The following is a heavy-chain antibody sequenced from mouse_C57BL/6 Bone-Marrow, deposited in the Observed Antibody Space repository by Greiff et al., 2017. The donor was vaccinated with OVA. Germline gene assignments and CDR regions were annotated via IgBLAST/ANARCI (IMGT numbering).Heavy chain of an antibody. CDR3: ARWLLPYYYAMDY. V-gene: IGHV1-26*01. Sequence: VQLQQSGPELVKPGASVKISCKASGYTFTDYYMNWVKQSHGKSLEWIGDINPNNGGTSYNQKFKGKATLTVDKSSSTAYMELRSLTSEDSAVYYCARWLLPYYYAMDYWGQGTSVTVSS. CDR2: INPNNGGT. D-gene: IGHD2-3*01. CDR1: GYTFTDYY. J-gene: IGHJ4*01.